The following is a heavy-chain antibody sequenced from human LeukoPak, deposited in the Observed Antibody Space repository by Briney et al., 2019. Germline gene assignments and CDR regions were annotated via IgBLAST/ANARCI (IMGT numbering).Heavy chain of an antibody. Sequence: SETLSLTCTVSGGSISSYYWSWIRQPPGKGLEWIGYIYYGGSTNYNPSLKSRVTISVDTSKNQFSLKLSSVTAADTAVYYCARDPLRYGDNEGYWGQGTLVTVSS. CDR2: IYYGGST. CDR3: ARDPLRYGDNEGY. CDR1: GGSISSYY. J-gene: IGHJ4*02. D-gene: IGHD4-17*01. V-gene: IGHV4-59*01.